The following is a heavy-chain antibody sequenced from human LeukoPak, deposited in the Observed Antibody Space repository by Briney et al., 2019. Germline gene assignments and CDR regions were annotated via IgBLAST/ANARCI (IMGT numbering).Heavy chain of an antibody. Sequence: GGSLRLSCAASGFTFSSHRFHWVRQGPGKGLVWVSRINSDGSNIRYADSVKGRFTISRDNAKNTLYLQMNSLRAEDAAVYYCARDRIAVAGTRGDAFDIWGQGTMVTVSS. J-gene: IGHJ3*02. CDR1: GFTFSSHR. CDR2: INSDGSNI. V-gene: IGHV3-74*01. D-gene: IGHD6-19*01. CDR3: ARDRIAVAGTRGDAFDI.